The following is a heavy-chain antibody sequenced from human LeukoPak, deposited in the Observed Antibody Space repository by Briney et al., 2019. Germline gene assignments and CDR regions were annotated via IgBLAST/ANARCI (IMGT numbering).Heavy chain of an antibody. CDR3: ARLYYHSMDV. V-gene: IGHV1-46*01. CDR2: INPSGDGT. CDR1: GYTFANYN. Sequence: ASVKVSCKTSGYTFANYNIHWLRQAPGQGLEWMGMINPSGDGTSYAQEFQGRVTMTRDTSTSTVYMDLSSLRSEDTAVYYCARLYYHSMDVWGQGTTVIVSS. J-gene: IGHJ6*02.